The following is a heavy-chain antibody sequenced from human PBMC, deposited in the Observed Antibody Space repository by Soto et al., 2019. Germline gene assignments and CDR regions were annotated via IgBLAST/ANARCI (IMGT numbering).Heavy chain of an antibody. J-gene: IGHJ2*01. CDR3: AKFPNWNWYFDL. CDR1: GFTFSSYA. D-gene: IGHD1-20*01. V-gene: IGHV3-23*01. CDR2: ISGSGGST. Sequence: PGGSLRLSCSASGFTFSSYAMSWFRQAPGKGLEWVSAISGSGGSTYYADSVKGRFTISRDNSKNTLYLQMNSLRAEDTAVYYCAKFPNWNWYFDLWGRGTLVTVSS.